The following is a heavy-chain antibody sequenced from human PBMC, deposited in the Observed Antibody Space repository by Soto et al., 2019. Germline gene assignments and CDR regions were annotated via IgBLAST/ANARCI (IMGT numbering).Heavy chain of an antibody. Sequence: QVQLVQSGAEVKKPGASVKVSCKASGYTFTSYGISWVRQAPGQGLEWMGWISPYNGNTNYAQKLQGRATMTTDTATGTAYMVLRSLRSDDTAVYYCARGIGRYFGVDYYYGMDVWGQGTTVTVSS. D-gene: IGHD2-21*01. CDR1: GYTFTSYG. CDR2: ISPYNGNT. J-gene: IGHJ6*02. CDR3: ARGIGRYFGVDYYYGMDV. V-gene: IGHV1-18*01.